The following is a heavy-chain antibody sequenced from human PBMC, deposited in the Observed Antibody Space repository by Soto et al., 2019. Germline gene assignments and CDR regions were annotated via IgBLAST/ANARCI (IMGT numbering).Heavy chain of an antibody. J-gene: IGHJ3*01. CDR1: GFSFSNYA. V-gene: IGHV3-48*01. Sequence: VQLVESGGGLVQPGGSRRVSCAASGFSFSNYAMNWVRQAPGKGLEWVSFISIGRGSMFYADSVKARFTIARDDAKNSLYMQRNTLTAEDTAVYYCVRDDRWAFDFWGQGTMVTVSS. CDR3: VRDDRWAFDF. CDR2: ISIGRGSM. D-gene: IGHD3-22*01.